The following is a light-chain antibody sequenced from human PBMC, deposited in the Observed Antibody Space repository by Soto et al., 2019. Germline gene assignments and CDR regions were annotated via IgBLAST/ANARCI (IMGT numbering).Light chain of an antibody. CDR1: KNDIGGYDL. Sequence: QSVLTQPPSASGSPGQSVTISCTGTKNDIGGYDLVSWYQHHPGKAPRLIIYEVVQRPSGVPDRFSASKSGNTASLTVSGLHAADEGDYCCTSYAGNNTYVFGSGTQLTVL. V-gene: IGLV2-8*01. CDR3: TSYAGNNTYV. J-gene: IGLJ1*01. CDR2: EVV.